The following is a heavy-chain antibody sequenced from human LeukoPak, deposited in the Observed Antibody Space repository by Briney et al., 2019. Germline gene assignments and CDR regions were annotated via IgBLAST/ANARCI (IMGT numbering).Heavy chain of an antibody. V-gene: IGHV3-30*04. CDR2: ISYDGSNK. D-gene: IGHD3-10*01. CDR1: GFTFSSYA. CDR3: ARGGAAMVRGAEGDY. Sequence: GGSLRLSCAASGFTFSSYAMHWVRQAPGKGLEWVAVISYDGSNKYYADSVKGRFTISRDNSKNTLYLQMNSLRAEDTAVYYCARGGAAMVRGAEGDYWGQGTLVTVSS. J-gene: IGHJ4*02.